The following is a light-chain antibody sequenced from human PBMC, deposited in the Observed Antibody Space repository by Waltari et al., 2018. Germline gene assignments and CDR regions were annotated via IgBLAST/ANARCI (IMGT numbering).Light chain of an antibody. J-gene: IGLJ2*01. Sequence: QSALTQPASVSGSPGQSITISCTGTSSDVGGFTYVSWFQHHPGTAPKLIIFDVTNRPSGVSNRFSGSKSGHTASLTISGLQADDEAHYFCNSYSDSNSLVVFGGGTRLTVL. CDR2: DVT. V-gene: IGLV2-14*03. CDR1: SSDVGGFTY. CDR3: NSYSDSNSLVV.